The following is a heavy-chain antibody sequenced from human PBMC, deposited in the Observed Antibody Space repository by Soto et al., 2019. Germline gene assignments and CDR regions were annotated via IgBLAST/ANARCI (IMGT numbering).Heavy chain of an antibody. D-gene: IGHD2-15*01. CDR1: GFTFSSYG. CDR2: ISYDGSNK. Sequence: GSLRLSCAASGFTFSSYGMHWVRQAPGKGLEWVAVISYDGSNKYYADSVKGRFTISRDNSKNTLYLQMNSLRAEDTAVYYCAKVVVKEMATIGEKYYFDYWGQGTLVTVSS. J-gene: IGHJ4*02. CDR3: AKVVVKEMATIGEKYYFDY. V-gene: IGHV3-30*18.